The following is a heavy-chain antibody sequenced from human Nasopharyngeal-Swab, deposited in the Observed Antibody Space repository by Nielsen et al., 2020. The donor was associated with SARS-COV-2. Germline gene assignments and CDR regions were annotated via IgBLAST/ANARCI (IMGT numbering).Heavy chain of an antibody. D-gene: IGHD1-26*01. V-gene: IGHV1-69*04. CDR2: IIPILGIA. J-gene: IGHJ4*02. CDR1: GGTFSSYA. Sequence: SVKVSCKASGGTFSSYAISWVRQAPGQGLEWMGRIIPILGIANYAQKFQGRVTITADKSTSTAYMELSSLRSEDTAVYYCAREKELGTWDYWGQGTLVTVSP. CDR3: AREKELGTWDY.